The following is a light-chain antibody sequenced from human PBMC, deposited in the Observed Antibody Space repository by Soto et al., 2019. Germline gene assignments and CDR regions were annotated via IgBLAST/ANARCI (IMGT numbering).Light chain of an antibody. CDR1: QSISSW. V-gene: IGKV1-5*03. CDR2: KAS. Sequence: DIQMTQSPSTLSASVGDRVTITCRASQSISSWLAWYQQKPGKAPKLLIYKASSLESGVPSRFSGSGSGTESTLTISSLQPDDFATYYCQQYNNYSPWTFGQGTKVEIK. J-gene: IGKJ1*01. CDR3: QQYNNYSPWT.